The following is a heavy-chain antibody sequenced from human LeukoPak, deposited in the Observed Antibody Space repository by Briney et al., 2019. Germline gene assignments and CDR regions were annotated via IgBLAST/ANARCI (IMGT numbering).Heavy chain of an antibody. V-gene: IGHV3-30*18. CDR1: EFTFSNYG. CDR2: VSSDGCTK. D-gene: IGHD3-10*01. Sequence: GGSLRLSCTASEFTFSNYGMRWVRQAPGKGLEWVAVVSSDGCTKYYADSVKGRFTISRDNSRNTMYLQMNSLRAEDTAVYYCAKEYDSGGYGANFDYWGQGTLVTVSS. CDR3: AKEYDSGGYGANFDY. J-gene: IGHJ4*02.